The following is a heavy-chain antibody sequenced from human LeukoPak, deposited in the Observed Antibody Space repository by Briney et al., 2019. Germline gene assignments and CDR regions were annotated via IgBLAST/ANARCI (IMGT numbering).Heavy chain of an antibody. CDR1: GFTFSNYW. CDR2: TKQDGSEK. J-gene: IGHJ5*02. CDR3: ARERGSGSYHPFDP. D-gene: IGHD3-10*01. Sequence: GGSLRLSCAGSGFTFSNYWMSWVRQAPGKGLQWVANTKQDGSEKYYVDSVKGRFTISRDNAKNSLYLQMNSLRAEDTAIYYCARERGSGSYHPFDPWGQGTLVTVSS. V-gene: IGHV3-7*01.